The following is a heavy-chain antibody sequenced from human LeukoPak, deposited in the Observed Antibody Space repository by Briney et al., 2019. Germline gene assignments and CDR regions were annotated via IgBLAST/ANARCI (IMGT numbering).Heavy chain of an antibody. D-gene: IGHD3-22*01. CDR3: ARQSISGSSLSYFDY. J-gene: IGHJ4*02. CDR1: GGSISSYY. V-gene: IGHV4-59*01. CDR2: IYDSGST. Sequence: SETLSLTCAVSGGSISSYYWSWIRQPPGKGLEWIGNIYDSGSTNYNPSLKSRLTISVDTSKNQCSLKLSSVTAADTAVYYCARQSISGSSLSYFDYWGQGTLVNVSS.